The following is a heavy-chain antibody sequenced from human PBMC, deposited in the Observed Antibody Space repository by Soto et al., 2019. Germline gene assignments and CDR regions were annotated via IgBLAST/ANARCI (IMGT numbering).Heavy chain of an antibody. CDR3: ASLMVRGVSGIDY. CDR2: IYYSGST. J-gene: IGHJ4*02. CDR1: GGSISSSSYY. V-gene: IGHV4-39*01. Sequence: SETLSLTCTVSGGSISSSSYYWGWIRQPPGKGLEWIGSIYYSGSTYYNPSLKSRVTISVDTSKSQFSLKLSSVTAADTAVYYCASLMVRGVSGIDYWGQGTLVTVSS. D-gene: IGHD3-10*01.